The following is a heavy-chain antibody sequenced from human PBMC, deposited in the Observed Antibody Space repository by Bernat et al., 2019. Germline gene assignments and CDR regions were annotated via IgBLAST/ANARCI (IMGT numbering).Heavy chain of an antibody. CDR3: ARFPILTGYYQSFDY. D-gene: IGHD3-9*01. V-gene: IGHV1-2*02. CDR1: GYTFTGYY. J-gene: IGHJ4*02. Sequence: QVQLVQSGAEVKKPGASVKVSCKASGYTFTGYYMHWVRQAPGQGLEWMGWINPNSGGTNYAQKFQGRVTMTRDTSISTAYMELSRLRSDDTAVYYCARFPILTGYYQSFDYWGQGTLVTVPS. CDR2: INPNSGGT.